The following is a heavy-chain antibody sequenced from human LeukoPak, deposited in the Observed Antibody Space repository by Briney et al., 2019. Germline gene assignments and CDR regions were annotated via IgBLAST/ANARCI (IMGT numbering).Heavy chain of an antibody. V-gene: IGHV3-74*01. D-gene: IGHD2-15*01. CDR3: ARARGSGCCSGGSCYLVDYYYGMDV. J-gene: IGHJ6*02. Sequence: QPGGSLRLSCAASNFIFSNYWMHWVRQAPGKGLVWVSRINGDGTSTTYADSVKGRFTISRDNAKNTLYLQMNSLRAEDTAVYYCARARGSGCCSGGSCYLVDYYYGMDVWGQGTTVTVSS. CDR2: INGDGTST. CDR1: NFIFSNYW.